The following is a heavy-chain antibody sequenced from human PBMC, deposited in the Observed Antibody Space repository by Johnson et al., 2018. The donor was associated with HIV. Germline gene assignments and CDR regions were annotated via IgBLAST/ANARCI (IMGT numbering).Heavy chain of an antibody. CDR1: GFTFSSYG. J-gene: IGHJ3*02. D-gene: IGHD3-10*01. Sequence: VQLVESGGGVVQPGRSLRLSCAASGFTFSSYGMHWVRQAPGKGLEWVSFISSGGSTNYEAAFVTGRITISRDNAKNPLYLQMNSLRTEDTAVYYCARDRGLWCGEFGAFDIWGQGTMVTVSS. CDR3: ARDRGLWCGEFGAFDI. V-gene: IGHV3-48*04. CDR2: ISSGGSTN.